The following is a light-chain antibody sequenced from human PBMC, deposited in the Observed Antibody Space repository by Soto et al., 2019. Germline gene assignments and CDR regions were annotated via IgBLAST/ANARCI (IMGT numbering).Light chain of an antibody. Sequence: DIQMTQSPSSLEASEGDRVTITCRASPDIRNDFGWYQQKPGKAPKRLIYAGSSSHSGVPSRFSGAGSGTEFILTITNLQPEDFATYYCLQHTYIWSFGQGTKVDIK. CDR3: LQHTYIWS. CDR1: PDIRND. J-gene: IGKJ1*01. V-gene: IGKV1-17*02. CDR2: AGS.